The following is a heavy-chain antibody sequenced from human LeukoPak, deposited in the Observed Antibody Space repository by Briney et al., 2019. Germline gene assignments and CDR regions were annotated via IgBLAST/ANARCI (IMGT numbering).Heavy chain of an antibody. Sequence: PGGSLRLSCAASGFAFSTYAVSWVRQAPGKGLEWVSAISASGSSTFYADSVKGRFTISRDNSKNTLYLQMNSLRAEDTVVYYCAKTSGSGNYYYYYGMDVWGQGTTVTVSS. D-gene: IGHD3-10*01. CDR2: ISASGSST. J-gene: IGHJ6*02. CDR3: AKTSGSGNYYYYYGMDV. CDR1: GFAFSTYA. V-gene: IGHV3-23*01.